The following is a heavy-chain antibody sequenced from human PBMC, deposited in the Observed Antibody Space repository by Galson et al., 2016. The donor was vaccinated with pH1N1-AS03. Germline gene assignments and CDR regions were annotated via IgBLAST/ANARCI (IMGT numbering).Heavy chain of an antibody. D-gene: IGHD3-16*02. Sequence: SETLSLTCAVSGGSMTSPDWWTWVRQPPEKGLEWIGEVHYSGTTSYNPSLNSRVTMSIDKSNNQFSLNLGSVTAADTAVYFCASAGYHTPGYHYWGQGALVTVSS. CDR3: ASAGYHTPGYHY. J-gene: IGHJ4*02. CDR1: GGSMTSPDW. V-gene: IGHV4-4*02. CDR2: VHYSGTT.